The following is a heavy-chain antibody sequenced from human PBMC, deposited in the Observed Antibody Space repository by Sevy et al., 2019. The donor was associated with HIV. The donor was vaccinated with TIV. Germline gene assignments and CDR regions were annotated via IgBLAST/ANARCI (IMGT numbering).Heavy chain of an antibody. CDR2: FDPEDDET. CDR3: SYERKFQGGVTWTGDTSTDXAYMGLSSLRFEDTAVYYCATAKDYYENSGDPFDY. D-gene: IGHD3-10*01. J-gene: IGHJ4*02. V-gene: IGHV1-24*01. CDR1: GYTLSRLS. Sequence: ASVKVSCKVSGYTLSRLSMHWVRQGPGKGLEWMGRFDPEDDETIYAQKFQGRVTMTEDTSTDTAYMELSSLRFEDTKKKKKSYERKFQGGVTWTGDTSTDXAYMGLSSLRFEDTAVYYCATAKDYYENSGDPFDYWGQGTLVTVSS.